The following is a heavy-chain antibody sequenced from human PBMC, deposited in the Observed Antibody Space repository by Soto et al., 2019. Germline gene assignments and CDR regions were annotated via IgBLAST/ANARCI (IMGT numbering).Heavy chain of an antibody. J-gene: IGHJ4*02. CDR1: GGTFSSYA. Sequence: ASVKVSCKASGGTFSSYAISWVRQAPGQGLEWMGGIIPIFGTANYAQKFQGRATITADESTSTAYMELSSLRSEDAAVYYCAGDHFTYCGGDCYLSRAYWGQGTLVTVS. D-gene: IGHD2-21*02. V-gene: IGHV1-69*13. CDR2: IIPIFGTA. CDR3: AGDHFTYCGGDCYLSRAY.